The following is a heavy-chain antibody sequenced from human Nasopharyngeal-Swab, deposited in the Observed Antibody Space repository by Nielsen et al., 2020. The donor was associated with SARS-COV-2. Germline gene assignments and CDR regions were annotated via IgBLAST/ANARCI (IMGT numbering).Heavy chain of an antibody. V-gene: IGHV3-49*04. J-gene: IGHJ6*03. CDR1: GFTFSDYA. Sequence: GESLKISCTASGFTFSDYAMSWVRQAPGKGLEWVGFIRSKAYGGTTEYAASVKGRFTISRDDSKSIAYLQMNSLKTEDTAVYYCARAGYDFWALEYYYYYYMDVWGKGTTVTVSS. D-gene: IGHD3-3*01. CDR2: IRSKAYGGTT. CDR3: ARAGYDFWALEYYYYYYMDV.